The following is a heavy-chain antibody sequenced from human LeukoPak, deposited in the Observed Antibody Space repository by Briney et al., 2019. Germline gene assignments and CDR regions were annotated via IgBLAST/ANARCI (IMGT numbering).Heavy chain of an antibody. D-gene: IGHD6-19*01. CDR1: GFTFSSYS. CDR3: ARDRTDFSGWFDAFDI. J-gene: IGHJ3*02. Sequence: GGSLRLSCAASGFTFSSYSMNWVRQAPGKGLEWVSSISSSSSYIYYADSVKGRFTISRDNAKNSLYLQMNSLRAEDTAVYYCARDRTDFSGWFDAFDIWGQGTMVTVSS. V-gene: IGHV3-21*01. CDR2: ISSSSSYI.